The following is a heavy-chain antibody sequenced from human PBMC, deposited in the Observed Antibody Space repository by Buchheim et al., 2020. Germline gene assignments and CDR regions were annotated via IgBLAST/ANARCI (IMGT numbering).Heavy chain of an antibody. Sequence: QVQLQESGPGLVKPSETLSVTCTVSGGSVSSGNCYWSWIRQPPGKGLEWIGYIYYSGSTNYSPSLKSRVTISVDTSKDQFSLKLSSVTAADTAVYYCARTSIQYHFDSWGQGTL. CDR1: GGSVSSGNCY. D-gene: IGHD4-11*01. CDR3: ARTSIQYHFDS. V-gene: IGHV4-61*01. CDR2: IYYSGST. J-gene: IGHJ4*02.